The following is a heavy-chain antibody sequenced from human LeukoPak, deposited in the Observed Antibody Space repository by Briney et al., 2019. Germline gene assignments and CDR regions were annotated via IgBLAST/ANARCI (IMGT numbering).Heavy chain of an antibody. CDR2: IYYSGST. Sequence: SETLSLTCTFSGGSISSYYWSWIRQPPGKGLEWIGYIYYSGSTNYNPSLKSRVTISVDTSKNQFSLKLSSVTAADTAVYYCARDYETAAGIPFDIWGQGTMVTVSS. CDR1: GGSISSYY. V-gene: IGHV4-59*01. J-gene: IGHJ3*02. D-gene: IGHD6-13*01. CDR3: ARDYETAAGIPFDI.